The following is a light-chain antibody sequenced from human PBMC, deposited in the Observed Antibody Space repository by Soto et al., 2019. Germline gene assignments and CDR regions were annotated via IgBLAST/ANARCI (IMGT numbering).Light chain of an antibody. CDR2: DVS. V-gene: IGKV3-20*01. J-gene: IGKJ1*01. CDR3: QQYGISPT. Sequence: EIVLTQSPGTLSLSPGERATLSCRSSHSVSSNYLAWYQQKPGQAPSLLIYDVSSRATGIPDRFSGSGSGTDFTLTISRLEPGVFAVYYCQQYGISPTFGQGTKVEIK. CDR1: HSVSSNY.